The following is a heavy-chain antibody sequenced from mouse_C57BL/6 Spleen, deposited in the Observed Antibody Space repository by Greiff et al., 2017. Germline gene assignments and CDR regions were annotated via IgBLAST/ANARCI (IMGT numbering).Heavy chain of an antibody. CDR2: ISYDGSN. V-gene: IGHV3-6*01. CDR1: GYSITSGYY. D-gene: IGHD3-2*02. CDR3: ALDSSGYAMDY. J-gene: IGHJ4*01. Sequence: EVKLLESGPGLVKPSQSLSLTCSVTGYSITSGYYWNWIRQFPGNKLEWMGYISYDGSNNYNPSLKNRISITRDTSKNQFFLKLNSVTTEDTATDYCALDSSGYAMDYWGQGTSVTVSS.